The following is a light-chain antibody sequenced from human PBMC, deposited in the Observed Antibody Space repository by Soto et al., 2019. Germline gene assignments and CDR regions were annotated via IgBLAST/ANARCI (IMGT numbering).Light chain of an antibody. CDR2: ATS. CDR3: HQYDKSPWT. Sequence: EIVLTQSPGTLSLSPGERATLSCRASQSVSSSYLAWCQQKPGQAPRLLIYATSTRATDIPDRFSGGGSGTDFTLTISRLEPEDSAVYYCHQYDKSPWTFGQGTKVAIK. CDR1: QSVSSSY. J-gene: IGKJ1*01. V-gene: IGKV3-20*01.